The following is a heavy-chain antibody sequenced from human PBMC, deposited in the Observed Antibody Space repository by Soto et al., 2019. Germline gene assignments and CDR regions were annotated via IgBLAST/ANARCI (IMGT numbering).Heavy chain of an antibody. CDR2: ISYDGSNK. J-gene: IGHJ6*02. D-gene: IGHD2-15*01. CDR1: GFTFSSYG. V-gene: IGHV3-30*18. Sequence: QVQLVESGGGVVQPGRSLRLSCAASGFTFSSYGMHWVRQAPGKGLEWVAVISYDGSNKYYADSVKGRFTISRDNSKNTLYLQMNRLRAEDTAGYYCAKTPHRPGDGMDVWGQGTTVTVSS. CDR3: AKTPHRPGDGMDV.